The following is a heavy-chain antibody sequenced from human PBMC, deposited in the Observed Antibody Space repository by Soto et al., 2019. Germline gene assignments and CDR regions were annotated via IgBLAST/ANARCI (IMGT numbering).Heavy chain of an antibody. J-gene: IGHJ6*02. CDR2: INAGNGNT. CDR3: ARDPVDTAAYYYGMDV. V-gene: IGHV1-3*01. D-gene: IGHD5-18*01. Sequence: RASVKGSCKASGYTFTSYAMHWVRQAPGQRLEWMGWINAGNGNTKYSQKFQGRVTITRDTSASTAYMELSSLRSEDTAVYYCARDPVDTAAYYYGMDVWGQGTTVPVSS. CDR1: GYTFTSYA.